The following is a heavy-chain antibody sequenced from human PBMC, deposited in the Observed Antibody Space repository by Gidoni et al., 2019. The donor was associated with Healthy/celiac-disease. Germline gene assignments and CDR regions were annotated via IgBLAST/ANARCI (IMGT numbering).Heavy chain of an antibody. J-gene: IGHJ1*01. V-gene: IGHV3-21*01. CDR3: ARLAYGSGSNHKDYEFQH. D-gene: IGHD3-10*01. CDR2: ISRSSSYI. Sequence: EVQLVESGGGLVKPGGSLRLSCAASGFTSSSYSMNWVRQAPGKGLEWVSSISRSSSYIYYADSVKGRFTISRDNAKNSLYLQMNSLRAEDTAVYYCARLAYGSGSNHKDYEFQHWGQGTLVTVSS. CDR1: GFTSSSYS.